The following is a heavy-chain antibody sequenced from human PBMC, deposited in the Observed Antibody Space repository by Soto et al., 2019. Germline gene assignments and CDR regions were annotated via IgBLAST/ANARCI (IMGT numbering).Heavy chain of an antibody. V-gene: IGHV5-51*01. D-gene: IGHD6-13*01. CDR1: GYSFTSYR. CDR3: ARTAAAGKYYYGMDV. Sequence: GESLKISCKGSGYSFTSYRISWVRQMPGKGLECMGIIYPGDSDTRYSPSFQGQVTISADKSISTAYLQWSSLKASDTAMYYCARTAAAGKYYYGMDVWGQGTTVTVSS. J-gene: IGHJ6*02. CDR2: IYPGDSDT.